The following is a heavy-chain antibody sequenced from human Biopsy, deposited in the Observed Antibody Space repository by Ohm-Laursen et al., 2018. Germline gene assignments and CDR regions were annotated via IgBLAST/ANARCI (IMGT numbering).Heavy chain of an antibody. Sequence: SVKVSCKAPGGTFSKYGVNWVRQAPGQGLEWLGGNIPILGTGNYAQKFQDRVTVAADTSTSTATMELRSLRSDDTAVYYCATKVTGYFHHWGQGTLVIVSS. CDR2: NIPILGTG. J-gene: IGHJ1*01. D-gene: IGHD2-21*02. V-gene: IGHV1-69*06. CDR1: GGTFSKYG. CDR3: ATKVTGYFHH.